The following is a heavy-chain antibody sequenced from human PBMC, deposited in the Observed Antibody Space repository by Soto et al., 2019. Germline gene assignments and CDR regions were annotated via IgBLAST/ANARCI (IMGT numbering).Heavy chain of an antibody. Sequence: EVQLLESGGGLVQPGGSLRLSCAASGFTFSSYAMSWVRQAPGKGLEWVSAISGSGGSTYYADSVKGRFTLSRDNSKKPLYLQKNSLRAEDTAVDYCAKGCSGGSCHNPELWFDPWGQGTLVTVSS. V-gene: IGHV3-23*01. CDR3: AKGCSGGSCHNPELWFDP. J-gene: IGHJ5*02. CDR1: GFTFSSYA. D-gene: IGHD2-15*01. CDR2: ISGSGGST.